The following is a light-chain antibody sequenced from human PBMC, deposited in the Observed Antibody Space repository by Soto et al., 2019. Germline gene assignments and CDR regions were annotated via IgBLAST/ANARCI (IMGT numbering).Light chain of an antibody. V-gene: IGKV3-20*01. CDR1: QSVSSSS. CDR2: GAS. Sequence: EIVLTQSPGTLSLSPGERATLSCGASQSVSSSSLAWYQQKPGQAPRLLIYGASSRATGIPDRFSGSGSGTDFTLTINGLEPEDFAVYYCQQYGSSPLTFGGGTKVEIK. CDR3: QQYGSSPLT. J-gene: IGKJ4*01.